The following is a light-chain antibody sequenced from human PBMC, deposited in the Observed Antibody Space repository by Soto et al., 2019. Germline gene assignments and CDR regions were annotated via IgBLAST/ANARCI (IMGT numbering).Light chain of an antibody. Sequence: EIVLAQSPCTLSLSPGERATLSCRASQSVNANYLAWYQQKPGQAPSLLIYGAFNRATGIPARFSGTGSGTEFTLTISSLQSEDFALYYCQQYNDWPLTFGQGTKVDIK. CDR2: GAF. V-gene: IGKV3-15*01. CDR1: QSVNAN. J-gene: IGKJ1*01. CDR3: QQYNDWPLT.